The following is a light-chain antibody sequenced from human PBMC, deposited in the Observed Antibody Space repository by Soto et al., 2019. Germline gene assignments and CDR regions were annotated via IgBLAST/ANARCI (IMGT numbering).Light chain of an antibody. Sequence: EIVLTQSPGTLSLSPGERATLSCRASQSVSSNYLAWYQQIPGQAPRLLIYGASSRATGIPDRFSGSGSGTDFTLTISRLEPEDFAMYYCQQYGSSPYTFGQGIKVDIK. CDR3: QQYGSSPYT. J-gene: IGKJ2*01. CDR2: GAS. CDR1: QSVSSNY. V-gene: IGKV3-20*01.